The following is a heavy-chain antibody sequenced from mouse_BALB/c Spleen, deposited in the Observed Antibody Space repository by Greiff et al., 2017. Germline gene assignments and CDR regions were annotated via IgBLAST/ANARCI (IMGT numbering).Heavy chain of an antibody. J-gene: IGHJ4*01. Sequence: EVKVEESGGGLVKPGGSLKLSCAASGFTFSSYTMSWVRQTPEKRLEWVATISSGGSYTYYPDSVKGRFTISRDNAKNTLYLQMSSLKSEDTAMYYCTRERATMITTDAMDYWGQGTSVTVSS. CDR2: ISSGGSYT. CDR1: GFTFSSYT. CDR3: TRERATMITTDAMDY. D-gene: IGHD2-4*01. V-gene: IGHV5-6-4*01.